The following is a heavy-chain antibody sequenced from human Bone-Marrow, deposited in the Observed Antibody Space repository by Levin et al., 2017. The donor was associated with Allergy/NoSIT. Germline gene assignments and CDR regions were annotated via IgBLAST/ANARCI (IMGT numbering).Heavy chain of an antibody. V-gene: IGHV4-39*07. CDR3: AREFCSGGSCYRNWYFDL. Sequence: ESLKISCTVSGGSISSISSSTFYWGWIRRPPGKGLEWIGSIYYGGSTYYNPSLKSRVTISVESSVDTSKNQFSLRLNSVTAADTAVYYCAREFCSGGSCYRNWYFDLWGRGTLVSVSS. CDR2: IYYGGST. CDR1: GGSISSISSSTFY. D-gene: IGHD2-15*01. J-gene: IGHJ2*01.